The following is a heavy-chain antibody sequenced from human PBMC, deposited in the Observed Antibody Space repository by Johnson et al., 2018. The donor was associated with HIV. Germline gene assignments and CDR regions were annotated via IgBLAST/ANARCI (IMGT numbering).Heavy chain of an antibody. CDR2: INWNGYST. Sequence: VQLVESGGGLVQPGGSLRLSCAASGFTVSSNYMSWVRQAPGKGLEWVSVINWNGYSTGHADSVKGRFTISRDNAKNSLYLQMNSLRAEDTAVYYCARAGVVFSTASHDAFDIWGQGTMVTVSS. CDR1: GFTVSSNY. J-gene: IGHJ3*02. D-gene: IGHD2-21*01. CDR3: ARAGVVFSTASHDAFDI. V-gene: IGHV3-20*04.